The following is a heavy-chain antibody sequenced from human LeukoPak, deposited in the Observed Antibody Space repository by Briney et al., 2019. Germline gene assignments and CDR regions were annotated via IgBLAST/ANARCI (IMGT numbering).Heavy chain of an antibody. CDR3: ASLTRLRYGMDV. V-gene: IGHV4-59*05. CDR2: IYYSGST. Sequence: PSETLSLTCTVSGGSISSYYWSWIRQPAGKGLEWIGRIYYSGSTYYNPSLKSRVTISVDTSKNQFSLKLSSVTAADTAVYYCASLTRLRYGMDVWGQGTTVTVSS. J-gene: IGHJ6*02. D-gene: IGHD5-12*01. CDR1: GGSISSYY.